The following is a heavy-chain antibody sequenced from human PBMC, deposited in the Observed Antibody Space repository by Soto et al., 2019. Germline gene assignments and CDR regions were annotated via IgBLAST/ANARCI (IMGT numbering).Heavy chain of an antibody. CDR2: IIPILGIA. CDR3: ATEILRFLEWLPSQAHYYGMDV. Sequence: ASVKVSCKASGGTFSSYTISWVRQAPGQGLEWMGRIIPILGIANYAQKFQGRVTITADTSTSTAYMELSSLRSEDTAVYYCATEILRFLEWLPSQAHYYGMDVWGQGTTVTVSS. J-gene: IGHJ6*02. CDR1: GGTFSSYT. D-gene: IGHD3-3*01. V-gene: IGHV1-69*04.